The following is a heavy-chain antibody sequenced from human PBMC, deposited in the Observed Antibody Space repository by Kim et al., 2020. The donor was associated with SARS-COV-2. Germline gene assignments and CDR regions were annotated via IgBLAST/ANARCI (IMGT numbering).Heavy chain of an antibody. D-gene: IGHD3-3*01. CDR2: T. Sequence: TYYNPSLKSRVTISVDTSKNQFSLKLSSVTAADTAVYYCARHPRFLEPDYWGQGTLVTVSS. V-gene: IGHV4-39*01. J-gene: IGHJ4*02. CDR3: ARHPRFLEPDY.